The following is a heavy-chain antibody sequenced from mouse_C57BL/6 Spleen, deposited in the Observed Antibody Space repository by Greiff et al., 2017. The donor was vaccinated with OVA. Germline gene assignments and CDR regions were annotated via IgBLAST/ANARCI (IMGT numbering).Heavy chain of an antibody. V-gene: IGHV14-4*01. Sequence: VQLKQSGAELVRPGASVKLSCTASGFNIKDDYMHWVKQRPEQGLEWIGWIDPENGDTEYASKLQGKATITADTSSNTAYLQLSSLTSDDTAVYYWTIYYGSSYPAWFAYWGQGTLVTVSA. CDR3: TIYYGSSYPAWFAY. CDR1: GFNIKDDY. J-gene: IGHJ3*01. D-gene: IGHD1-1*01. CDR2: IDPENGDT.